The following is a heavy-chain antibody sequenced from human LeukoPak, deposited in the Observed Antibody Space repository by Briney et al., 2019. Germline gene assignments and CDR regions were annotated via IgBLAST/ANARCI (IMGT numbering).Heavy chain of an antibody. Sequence: GGSLRLSCAASGFTFSTYSMNWVRQAPGKGLEWVSSISSSSSYIYYADSVKGRFTISRDNAKNSLYLQMNSLRAEDTAVYYCAREGPHYFDYWGQGTLVTVSS. CDR3: AREGPHYFDY. CDR2: ISSSSSYI. CDR1: GFTFSTYS. V-gene: IGHV3-21*01. J-gene: IGHJ4*02.